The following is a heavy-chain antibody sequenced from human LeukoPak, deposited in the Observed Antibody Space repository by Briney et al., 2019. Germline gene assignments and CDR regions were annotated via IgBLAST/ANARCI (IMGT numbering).Heavy chain of an antibody. Sequence: PGGSLGLSCAASGFTFSSYWMSWVRQAPGKGLEWVANIKQGGSEKYYVDSVKGRFTISRDNAKNSLYLQMNSLRAEDTAVYYCARADYDYVWGSYRQYYFDYWGQGTLVTVSS. V-gene: IGHV3-7*01. CDR3: ARADYDYVWGSYRQYYFDY. CDR1: GFTFSSYW. J-gene: IGHJ4*02. CDR2: IKQGGSEK. D-gene: IGHD3-16*02.